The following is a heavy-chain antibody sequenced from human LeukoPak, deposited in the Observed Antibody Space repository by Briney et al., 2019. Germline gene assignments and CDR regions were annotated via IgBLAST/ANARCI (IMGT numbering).Heavy chain of an antibody. D-gene: IGHD5-12*01. V-gene: IGHV1-24*01. CDR3: ATSASGYSGYDYNY. CDR2: FDPEDGET. CDR1: GYTLTELS. J-gene: IGHJ4*02. Sequence: ASVKVSCKVSGYTLTELSMHWVRQAPGKGLEWMGGFDPEDGETIYAQKFQGRVTMTEDTSTDTAYMELSSLRSEDTAVYCCATSASGYSGYDYNYWGQGTLVTVSS.